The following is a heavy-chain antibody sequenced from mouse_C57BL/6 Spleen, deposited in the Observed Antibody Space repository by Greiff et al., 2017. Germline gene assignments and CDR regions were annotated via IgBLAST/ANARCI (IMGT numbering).Heavy chain of an antibody. J-gene: IGHJ4*01. Sequence: EVQLQQSGPELVKPGASVKISCKASGYSFTDYNMNWVKQSNGKSLEWIGVINPNYGTTSYNQKFKGKATLTVDQSSSTAYMQLNSLTSEDSAVYYCARESMGYDYDGNYYAMDYWGQGTSVTVSS. D-gene: IGHD2-4*01. CDR3: ARESMGYDYDGNYYAMDY. CDR1: GYSFTDYN. CDR2: INPNYGTT. V-gene: IGHV1-39*01.